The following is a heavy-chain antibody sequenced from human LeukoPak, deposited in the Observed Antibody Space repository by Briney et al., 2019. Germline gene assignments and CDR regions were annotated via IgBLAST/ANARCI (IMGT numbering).Heavy chain of an antibody. CDR1: GFTFSDYG. J-gene: IGHJ5*02. CDR3: AKGSSGYFVDL. V-gene: IGHV3-23*01. D-gene: IGHD3-22*01. Sequence: GGSLRLSCAASGFTFSDYGMHWVRQAPGKGLEWVSAISNDGGGTMYADFVKGRFTISRDNSKNTLFLQMNSLRAEDTALYYCAKGSSGYFVDLWGQGTLVTVSS. CDR2: ISNDGGGT.